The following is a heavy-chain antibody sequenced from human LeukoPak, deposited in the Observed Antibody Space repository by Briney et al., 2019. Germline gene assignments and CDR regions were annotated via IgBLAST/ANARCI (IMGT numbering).Heavy chain of an antibody. V-gene: IGHV4-38-2*02. CDR2: IYHSGST. D-gene: IGHD4-17*01. J-gene: IGHJ3*02. Sequence: PSETLSLTCTVSGYFISSGYYWGWIRQPPGKGLEWIGSIYHSGSTYYNPSLKSRVTISVDTSKNQFSLKLSSVTAADTAVYYCARDPAPTTVTSYDAFDIWGQGTMVTVSS. CDR3: ARDPAPTTVTSYDAFDI. CDR1: GYFISSGYY.